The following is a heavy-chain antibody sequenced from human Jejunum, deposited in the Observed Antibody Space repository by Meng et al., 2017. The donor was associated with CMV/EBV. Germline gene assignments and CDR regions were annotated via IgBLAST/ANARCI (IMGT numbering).Heavy chain of an antibody. Sequence: SLRLSCAASGLAFSGFAMSWVRQAPGKGLEWVSSITINGDITYSVDSVRGRFTISRDNSKNTLYLQMNSLRAEDTAVYYCADSRGGYWGQGTLVTVSS. D-gene: IGHD3-10*01. CDR2: ITINGDIT. CDR1: GLAFSGFA. V-gene: IGHV3-23*01. CDR3: ADSRGGY. J-gene: IGHJ4*02.